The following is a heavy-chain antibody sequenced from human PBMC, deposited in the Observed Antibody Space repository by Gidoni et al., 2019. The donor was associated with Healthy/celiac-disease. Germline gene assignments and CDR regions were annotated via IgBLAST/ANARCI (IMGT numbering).Heavy chain of an antibody. CDR3: AKDILVGAKGWRAGGFDY. CDR1: GFTFDDYA. J-gene: IGHJ4*02. V-gene: IGHV3-9*01. D-gene: IGHD1-26*01. Sequence: EVQLVESGGVLVQPGGSLRLSCAASGFTFDDYAMHWVRQAPGKGLEWVSGISWNSGSIGYADSVKGRFTISRDNAKNSLYLQMNSLRAEDTALYYCAKDILVGAKGWRAGGFDYWGQGTLVTVSS. CDR2: ISWNSGSI.